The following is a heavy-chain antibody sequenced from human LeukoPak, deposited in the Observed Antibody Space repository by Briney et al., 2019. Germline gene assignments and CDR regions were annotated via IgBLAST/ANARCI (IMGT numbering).Heavy chain of an antibody. J-gene: IGHJ4*02. CDR1: GFTFSTYW. Sequence: GGSLRLSCAASGFTFSTYWMNWVRQAPGKGLEWVANIKQDGSGKYSVDSVKGRFTISRDNAKNSLYLQMNSLRAEDTAVYYCARASGYSYGYFDYWGQGTLVTVSS. D-gene: IGHD5-18*01. V-gene: IGHV3-7*01. CDR3: ARASGYSYGYFDY. CDR2: IKQDGSGK.